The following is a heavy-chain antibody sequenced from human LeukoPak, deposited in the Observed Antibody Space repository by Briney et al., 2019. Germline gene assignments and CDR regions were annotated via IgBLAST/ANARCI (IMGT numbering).Heavy chain of an antibody. CDR1: GFTFSSRDW. CDR3: AELGITMIGGV. J-gene: IGHJ6*04. D-gene: IGHD3-10*02. V-gene: IGHV3-7*01. Sequence: GSLRLSCVASGFTFSSRDWMTWVRQAPGKGLEWVANIKQDGSEKNYVDSVKGRFTISRDNAKNSLYLQMNSLRAEDTAVYYCAELGITMIGGVWGKGTTVTISS. CDR2: IKQDGSEK.